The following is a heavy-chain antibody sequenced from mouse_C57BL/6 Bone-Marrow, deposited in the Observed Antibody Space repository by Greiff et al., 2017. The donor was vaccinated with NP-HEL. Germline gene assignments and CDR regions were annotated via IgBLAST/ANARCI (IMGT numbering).Heavy chain of an antibody. J-gene: IGHJ3*01. V-gene: IGHV1-81*01. D-gene: IGHD1-1*01. CDR2: IYPRSGNT. CDR3: ARDYGSSYVAWFAY. CDR1: GYTFTSYG. Sequence: QVQLQQSGAELARPGASVKLSCKASGYTFTSYGISWVKQRTGQGLEWIGEIYPRSGNTYYNEKFTGKATLTADKSSSTAYMELRSLTSEDSAVYFCARDYGSSYVAWFAYWGQGTLVTVSA.